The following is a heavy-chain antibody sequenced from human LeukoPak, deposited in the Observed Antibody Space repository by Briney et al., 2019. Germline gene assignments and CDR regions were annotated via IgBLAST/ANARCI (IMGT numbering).Heavy chain of an antibody. CDR2: FYSGGGT. D-gene: IGHD3-10*01. CDR3: ARAHVSYYDGSGSPSMDV. Sequence: PGGPLRLSCAASAFIVSRNHMSWVRQAPGKGLEWLSLFYSGGGTYYADSVKGRFTISRDNSKNTLYLQKKSLRAEDTAVYYCARAHVSYYDGSGSPSMDVWGQGTTVTVSS. CDR1: AFIVSRNH. V-gene: IGHV3-66*01. J-gene: IGHJ6*01.